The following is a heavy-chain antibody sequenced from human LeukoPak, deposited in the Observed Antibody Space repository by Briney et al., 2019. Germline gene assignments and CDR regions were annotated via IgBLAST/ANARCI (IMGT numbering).Heavy chain of an antibody. Sequence: GGSLRLSCTASGFTFGDYAMSWVRQAPGRGLEWVGFIRSKAYGGTTEYAASVKGRFTISRDDSKSIAYLQMNSLKTEDTAVYYCTSEWLWGQGTLVTVSS. CDR3: TSEWL. D-gene: IGHD3-22*01. CDR2: IRSKAYGGTT. J-gene: IGHJ4*02. V-gene: IGHV3-49*04. CDR1: GFTFGDYA.